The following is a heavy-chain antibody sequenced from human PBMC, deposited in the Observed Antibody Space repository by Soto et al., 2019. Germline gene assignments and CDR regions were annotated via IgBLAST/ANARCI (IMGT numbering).Heavy chain of an antibody. CDR3: ASERVVNYPESQNADPGGRTRVTLDS. CDR2: ISGTGIDI. CDR1: GFDFSYYN. V-gene: IGHV3-21*01. Sequence: VGSLRLCCAPSGFDFSYYNMNWVRQAPGRGLEWVSSISGTGIDIHFADSGKGRVVISRDNAKTSMYLQMNSLRPEDTAVYYCASERVVNYPESQNADPGGRTRVTLDS. D-gene: IGHD3-16*02. J-gene: IGHJ5*01.